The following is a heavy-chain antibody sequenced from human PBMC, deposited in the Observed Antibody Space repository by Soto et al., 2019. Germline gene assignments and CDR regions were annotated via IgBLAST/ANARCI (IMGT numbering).Heavy chain of an antibody. CDR3: AKAVGEYLYFFNN. D-gene: IGHD3-9*01. J-gene: IGHJ4*02. Sequence: EVQVLESGGGLIQPGGSLRLSCAFSGLTFSRYAASWVRQAPGKGLEWVSGIDTSGHNTYYADSVKGRFTIARDNSNKTWFLQMNNLRAEDTAVYYCAKAVGEYLYFFNNWGQGILVTVSS. CDR2: IDTSGHNT. V-gene: IGHV3-23*01. CDR1: GLTFSRYA.